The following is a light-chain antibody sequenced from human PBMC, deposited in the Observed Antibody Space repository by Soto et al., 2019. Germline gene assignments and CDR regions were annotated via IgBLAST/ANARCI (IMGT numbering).Light chain of an antibody. J-gene: IGLJ1*01. CDR3: SSYTSSNTPYV. Sequence: QSALTQPPSASGSPGQSVTISCTGTSSDVGAYNFVSWYQHHPGKAPKLILYEATTRPSGVSSRFSGSKSGNTASLTISGLQADDEANYYCSSYTSSNTPYVFGTGTKVTVL. CDR2: EAT. V-gene: IGLV2-14*01. CDR1: SSDVGAYNF.